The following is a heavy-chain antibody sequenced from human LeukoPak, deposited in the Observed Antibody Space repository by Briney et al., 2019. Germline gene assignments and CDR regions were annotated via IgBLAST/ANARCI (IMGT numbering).Heavy chain of an antibody. CDR2: INPNSGGT. V-gene: IGHV1-2*02. D-gene: IGHD5-18*01. Sequence: ASVKVSCKASGYTFTGYYMHWVRQAPGQGLEWMGWINPNSGGTNYAQKSQGRVTMTRDTSISTAYMELSRLRSDATAVYYCARGLLQLYGYWGQGTLVTVSS. CDR3: ARGLLQLYGY. CDR1: GYTFTGYY. J-gene: IGHJ4*02.